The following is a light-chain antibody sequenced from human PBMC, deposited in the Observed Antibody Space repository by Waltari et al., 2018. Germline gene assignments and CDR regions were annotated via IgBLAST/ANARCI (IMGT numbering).Light chain of an antibody. Sequence: SYELTQPPSVSVSPGQTASITCSGDTLGYRYVSRYQQRPGHSPVVVIYQDPARFSGYNSGNTATLTIRGTQALDEADYYCQAWDRGAAVSGGGTKLTVL. V-gene: IGLV3-1*01. CDR1: TLGYRY. CDR3: QAWDRGAAV. CDR2: QD. J-gene: IGLJ2*01.